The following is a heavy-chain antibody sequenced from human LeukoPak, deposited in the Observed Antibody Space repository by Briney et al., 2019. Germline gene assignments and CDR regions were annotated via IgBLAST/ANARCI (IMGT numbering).Heavy chain of an antibody. CDR2: ISGSGGST. D-gene: IGHD6-13*01. J-gene: IGHJ6*02. CDR1: GFTFSSYA. Sequence: GGSLRLSCAASGFTFSSYAMSWVRQAPGKGLEWVSAISGSGGSTYYADSVKGRFTISRDNSKNTLYLQMNSLRADETAVYYCARDIDIAAAEPSALYNYYYYGMDVWGQGTTVTVSS. V-gene: IGHV3-23*01. CDR3: ARDIDIAAAEPSALYNYYYYGMDV.